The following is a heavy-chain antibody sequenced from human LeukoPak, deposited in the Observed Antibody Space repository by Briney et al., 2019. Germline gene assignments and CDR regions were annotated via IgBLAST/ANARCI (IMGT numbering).Heavy chain of an antibody. D-gene: IGHD5-18*01. CDR2: INLGNGNA. CDR3: VRTGLFYQWHEVQLNWFDP. J-gene: IGHJ5*02. Sequence: AVKVACEASVDSLTSEAMYWVRQAPGERLEWMCCINLGNGNAKDSEKFQGRVTITRDTYARIVYMELTGVRLEDTAIYYCVRTGLFYQWHEVQLNWFDPWGQGTLVTVSS. V-gene: IGHV1-3*01. CDR1: VDSLTSEA.